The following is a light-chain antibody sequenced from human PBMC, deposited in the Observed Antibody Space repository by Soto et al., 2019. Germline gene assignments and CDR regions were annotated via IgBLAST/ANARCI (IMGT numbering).Light chain of an antibody. V-gene: IGKV1-39*01. J-gene: IGKJ2*01. CDR3: QQSYNTPYT. Sequence: DIQMTQSPPSLSASVGDRVTITCRTSQSISSYVNWYQQKPGKAPKLLIYAASSLQSGVPSSFSGSGSGTDFTLTINSLQPEDFATYYCQQSYNTPYTFGRGTKLEIK. CDR1: QSISSY. CDR2: AAS.